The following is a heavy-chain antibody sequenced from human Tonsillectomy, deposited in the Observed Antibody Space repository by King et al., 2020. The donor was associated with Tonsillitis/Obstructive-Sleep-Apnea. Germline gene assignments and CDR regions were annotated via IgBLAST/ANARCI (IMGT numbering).Heavy chain of an antibody. CDR2: ISSSSSYI. D-gene: IGHD1-26*01. J-gene: IGHJ6*03. CDR3: ARPRSGSYNPRYYYYYYMDV. Sequence: VQLVESGGGLVKPGGSLRLSCAASGFTFSSYSMNWVHQAPGKGLEWVSSISSSSSYIYYADSVKGRFTISRDNAKNSLYLQMNSLRAEDTAVYYCARPRSGSYNPRYYYYYYMDVWGKGTTVTVSS. CDR1: GFTFSSYS. V-gene: IGHV3-21*01.